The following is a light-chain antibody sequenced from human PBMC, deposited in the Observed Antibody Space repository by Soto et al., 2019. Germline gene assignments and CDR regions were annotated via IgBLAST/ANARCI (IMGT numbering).Light chain of an antibody. Sequence: ENVLTQSPGTLSLTPGERATLSCRASQSVSGSYLAWYQQKPGQAPRLLIYGASSRATGIPDRFSGSGSWTDFSLTITRLEPDDSAVYYCQQYGDSPRVTFGQGTRLEIK. V-gene: IGKV3-20*01. CDR1: QSVSGSY. CDR2: GAS. J-gene: IGKJ5*01. CDR3: QQYGDSPRVT.